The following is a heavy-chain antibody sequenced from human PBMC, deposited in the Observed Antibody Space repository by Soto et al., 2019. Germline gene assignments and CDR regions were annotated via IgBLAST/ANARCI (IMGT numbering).Heavy chain of an antibody. CDR1: GGSFSGYY. D-gene: IGHD2-2*02. V-gene: IGHV4-34*01. Sequence: PSETLSLTCAVYGGSFSGYYWSWIRQPPGKGLEWIGEINHSGSTNYNPSLKSRVTISVDTSKNQFSLKLGSVTAADTAVYYCARGVRYCSSTSCYKRNWFDPWGQGTLVTVSS. CDR2: INHSGST. J-gene: IGHJ5*02. CDR3: ARGVRYCSSTSCYKRNWFDP.